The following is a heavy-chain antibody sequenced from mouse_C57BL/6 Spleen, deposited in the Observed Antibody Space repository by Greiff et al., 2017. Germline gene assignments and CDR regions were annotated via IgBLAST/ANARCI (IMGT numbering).Heavy chain of an antibody. J-gene: IGHJ4*01. CDR1: GYTFTSYW. Sequence: VQLQQSGAELVKPGASVKLSCKASGYTFTSYWMQWVKQRPGQGLEWIGEIDPSDSYTNHNQKFKGKATLTVDTSSSTAYMQLSSLTSEDSAVYYCARGRGNWDAMDYWGQGTSVTVSS. D-gene: IGHD4-1*01. CDR2: IDPSDSYT. CDR3: ARGRGNWDAMDY. V-gene: IGHV1-50*01.